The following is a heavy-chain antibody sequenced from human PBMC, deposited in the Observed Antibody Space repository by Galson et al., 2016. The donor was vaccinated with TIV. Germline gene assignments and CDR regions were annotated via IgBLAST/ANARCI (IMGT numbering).Heavy chain of an antibody. CDR2: MHPKSGDT. D-gene: IGHD3-3*01. J-gene: IGHJ5*02. CDR1: RYTFTSYD. V-gene: IGHV1-8*01. CDR3: ARRPPSTIFGVVTWFDP. Sequence: SVKVSCKASRYTFTSYDINWVRQATGQGLEWMGWMHPKSGDTRYAQKFQGRVTMTRNTSISTAYMELSNLRSEDTAVYCCARRPPSTIFGVVTWFDPWGQGTLVTVSS.